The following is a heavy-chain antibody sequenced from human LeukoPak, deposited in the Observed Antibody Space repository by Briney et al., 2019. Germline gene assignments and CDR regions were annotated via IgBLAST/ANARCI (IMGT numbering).Heavy chain of an antibody. CDR2: ISYDGSNK. D-gene: IGHD1-26*01. V-gene: IGHV3-30-3*01. J-gene: IGHJ3*02. Sequence: SCKASGYTFTSYAMHWVRQAPGKGLEWVAVISYDGSNKYYADSVKGRFTISRDNSKNTLYLQMNSLRAEDTAVYYCARDIKRWELLGAFDIWGQGTMVTVSS. CDR1: GYTFTSYA. CDR3: ARDIKRWELLGAFDI.